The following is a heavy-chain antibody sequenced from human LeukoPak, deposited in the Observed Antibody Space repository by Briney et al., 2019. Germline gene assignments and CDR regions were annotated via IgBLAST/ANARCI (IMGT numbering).Heavy chain of an antibody. Sequence: GRSLRLSCAASGFTFSSYGMHWVRQAPGKGLEWVAVIWYDGSNKYYADSVKDRFTISRDNSKNTLYLQMNSLRAEDTAVYYCARDLDGTHDYWGQGTLVTVSS. CDR2: IWYDGSNK. CDR1: GFTFSSYG. J-gene: IGHJ4*02. CDR3: ARDLDGTHDY. V-gene: IGHV3-33*01.